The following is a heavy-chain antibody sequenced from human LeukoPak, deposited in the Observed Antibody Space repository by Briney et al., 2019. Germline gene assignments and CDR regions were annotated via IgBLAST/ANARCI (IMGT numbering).Heavy chain of an antibody. V-gene: IGHV4-61*02. J-gene: IGHJ6*02. D-gene: IGHD3-16*01. CDR2: IYTSGST. CDR1: GGSISSSSYY. CDR3: ARALIKFRYGMDV. Sequence: SETLSLTCTVSGGSISSSSYYWSWIRQPAGKGLEWIGRIYTSGSTNYNPSLKSRVTMSVDTSKNQFSLKLSSVTAADTAVYYCARALIKFRYGMDVWGQGTTVTVSS.